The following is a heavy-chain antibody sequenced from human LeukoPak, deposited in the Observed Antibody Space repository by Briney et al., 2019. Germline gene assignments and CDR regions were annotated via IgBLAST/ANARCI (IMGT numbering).Heavy chain of an antibody. CDR2: INPNSGGT. V-gene: IGHV1-2*02. D-gene: IGHD3-10*01. J-gene: IGHJ4*02. Sequence: ASVKVSCKASGYTFTGYYMHWVRQAPGQGLEWMGWINPNSGGTNYAQKFQGRVTMTRDTSISAAYMELSRLRSDDTAVYYCASDRSNYGSGSHHYSSLDYWGQGTLVTVSS. CDR3: ASDRSNYGSGSHHYSSLDY. CDR1: GYTFTGYY.